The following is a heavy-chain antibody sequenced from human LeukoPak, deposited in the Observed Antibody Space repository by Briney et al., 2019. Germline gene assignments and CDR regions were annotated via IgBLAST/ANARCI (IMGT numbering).Heavy chain of an antibody. CDR2: IIPILGIA. D-gene: IGHD3-3*01. CDR1: GGTFSSYA. V-gene: IGHV1-69*04. Sequence: SVKVSCKASGGTFSSYAISWVRQAPGQGLEWMGRIIPILGIANYAQKFQGRVTITADKSTSTAYMELSSLRSEDTAVYYYARGLTVLRFLEWLLYLDYWGQGTLVTVSS. CDR3: ARGLTVLRFLEWLLYLDY. J-gene: IGHJ4*02.